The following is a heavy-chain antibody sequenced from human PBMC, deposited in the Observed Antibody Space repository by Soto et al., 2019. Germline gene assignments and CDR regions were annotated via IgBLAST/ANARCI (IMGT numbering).Heavy chain of an antibody. Sequence: QVQLVESGGGLVKPGGSLRLSCAASGFTFSDHFMSWIRQAPGQGLEWVSYVSRSGSSIYYADSVKGRFTISRDNAKNSLYLQMYSLRAEDTAVYYCARVPKGVVVAANDYWGQGSLVTVSS. D-gene: IGHD2-15*01. J-gene: IGHJ4*02. V-gene: IGHV3-11*01. CDR2: VSRSGSSI. CDR1: GFTFSDHF. CDR3: ARVPKGVVVAANDY.